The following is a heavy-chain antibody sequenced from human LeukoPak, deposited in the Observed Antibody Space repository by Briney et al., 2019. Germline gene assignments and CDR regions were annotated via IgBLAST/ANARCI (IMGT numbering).Heavy chain of an antibody. CDR2: ISSNGGST. CDR1: GFTFSSFA. Sequence: PGGSLRLSCAASGFTFSSFAMHWVRQAPGKGLEYVSAISSNGGSTYYANSVKGRFTISRDNSKNTLYLQMGSLRAEDMAVYYCARNLLRSGFNHYYYYGMDVWGQGTTVTVSS. CDR3: ARNLLRSGFNHYYYYGMDV. D-gene: IGHD3-3*01. J-gene: IGHJ6*02. V-gene: IGHV3-64*01.